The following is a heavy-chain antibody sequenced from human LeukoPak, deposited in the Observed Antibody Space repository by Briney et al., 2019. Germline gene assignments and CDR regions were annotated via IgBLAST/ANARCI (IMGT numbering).Heavy chain of an antibody. D-gene: IGHD6-6*01. CDR2: INHSGST. CDR3: ARGGSSSGIYYYYYMDV. Sequence: PSETLSLTCAVYGGSFSGYYWSWIRQPPGKGLEWIGEINHSGSTNYNPSLKSRVTISVDTSKNQFSLKLSSVTAADTAVYYCARGGSSSGIYYYYYMDVWGKGTTVTVSS. CDR1: GGSFSGYY. J-gene: IGHJ6*03. V-gene: IGHV4-34*01.